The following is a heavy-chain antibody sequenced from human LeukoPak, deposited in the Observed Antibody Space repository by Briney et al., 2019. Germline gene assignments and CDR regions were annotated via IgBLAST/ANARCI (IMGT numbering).Heavy chain of an antibody. CDR3: AREGWVAGRYKAPDYFDY. J-gene: IGHJ4*02. CDR2: IKEAGSEK. Sequence: PGGSLRLSCAASGFTFSNYWMSWVRQAPGKGLEFMANIKEAGSEKYYVDSVKGRFTISRDNAKNSLYLQMNSLRAEDTAVYYCAREGWVAGRYKAPDYFDYWGQGTLVTVSS. CDR1: GFTFSNYW. D-gene: IGHD6-19*01. V-gene: IGHV3-7*01.